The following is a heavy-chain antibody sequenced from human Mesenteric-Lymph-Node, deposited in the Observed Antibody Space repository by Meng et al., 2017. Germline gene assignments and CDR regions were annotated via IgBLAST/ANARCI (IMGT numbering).Heavy chain of an antibody. CDR2: ISGSGGGT. J-gene: IGHJ4*02. V-gene: IGHV3-23*01. D-gene: IGHD4-17*01. CDR1: GFTFSSYA. CDR3: TTGPTVTALDY. Sequence: GESLKISCVVSGFTFSSYAMTWVRQAPGKGLEWVSGISGSGGGTYYSDSVKGRFTISRDNSKNTLYLQMNSLKTEDTAVYYCTTGPTVTALDYWGQGTLVTVSS.